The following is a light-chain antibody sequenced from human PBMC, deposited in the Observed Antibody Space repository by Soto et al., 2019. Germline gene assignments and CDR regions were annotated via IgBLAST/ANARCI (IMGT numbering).Light chain of an antibody. CDR2: AAA. J-gene: IGKJ2*01. CDR3: QQYGDSPPT. V-gene: IGKV3-20*01. CDR1: QSVSSAS. Sequence: IVLTQSPGTLSLSPGERATLSCRASQSVSSASFAWYQQKPGQPLRLLIYAAASRATGIPDRFSGSGSATDFTLTISRLEPEDSAVYYCQQYGDSPPTFGRGTKVEIK.